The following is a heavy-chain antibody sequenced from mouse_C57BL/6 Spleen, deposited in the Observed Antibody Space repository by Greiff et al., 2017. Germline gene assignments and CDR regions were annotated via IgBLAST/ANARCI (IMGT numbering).Heavy chain of an antibody. CDR2: ISYDGSN. CDR1: GYSITSGYY. J-gene: IGHJ2*01. D-gene: IGHD1-1*01. V-gene: IGHV3-6*01. CDR3: ARKTVVPYFDY. Sequence: EVQLVESGPGLVKPSQSLSLTCSVTGYSITSGYYWNWIRQFPGNKLEWMGYISYDGSNNYNPSLKNRISITRDTSKNQFFLKLNSVTTEDTATYYCARKTVVPYFDYWGQGTTLTVSS.